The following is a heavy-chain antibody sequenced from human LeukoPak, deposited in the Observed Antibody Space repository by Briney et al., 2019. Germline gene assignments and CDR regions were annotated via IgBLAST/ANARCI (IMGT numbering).Heavy chain of an antibody. CDR3: ARLRDGSNWFDP. CDR2: IDPSDSYT. Sequence: GESLKISCKGSGYSFTRNWISWVRQMPGEGLEWMGRIDPSDSYTDYSPSFQGHVTISADKSIITAYLQWSSLRASDTAMYYCARLRDGSNWFDPWGQGTLVTVSS. CDR1: GYSFTRNW. V-gene: IGHV5-10-1*01. J-gene: IGHJ5*02. D-gene: IGHD5-24*01.